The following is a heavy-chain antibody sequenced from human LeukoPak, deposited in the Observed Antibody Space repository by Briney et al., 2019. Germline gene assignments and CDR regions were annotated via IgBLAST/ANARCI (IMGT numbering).Heavy chain of an antibody. V-gene: IGHV3-48*03. Sequence: LGGSLRLSCAASGFTFSSYEMTWVRPAPGKGLEWVSYISSSGSTIYYADSVKGRFTISRYNAKNSLYLQMNSLKTEDTAVYYCTRGYYGSGSYHSHYYYYMDVWGKGTTVTVSS. CDR3: TRGYYGSGSYHSHYYYYMDV. J-gene: IGHJ6*03. CDR1: GFTFSSYE. CDR2: ISSSGSTI. D-gene: IGHD3-10*01.